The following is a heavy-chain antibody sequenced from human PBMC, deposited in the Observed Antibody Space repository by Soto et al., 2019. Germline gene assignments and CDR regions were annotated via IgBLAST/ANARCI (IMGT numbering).Heavy chain of an antibody. Sequence: SETLSLTCGVSGGSISSINWWSWVRQTPGKGVEWIGEIYYSGTTNYNPSLTSRVTMSIDKSKNQFFLNLTSVTAADTAVYYCARSSGVSATYWFVAWGQGTLVTVSS. V-gene: IGHV4-4*02. D-gene: IGHD3-10*01. CDR3: ARSSGVSATYWFVA. CDR1: GGSISSINW. CDR2: IYYSGTT. J-gene: IGHJ5*02.